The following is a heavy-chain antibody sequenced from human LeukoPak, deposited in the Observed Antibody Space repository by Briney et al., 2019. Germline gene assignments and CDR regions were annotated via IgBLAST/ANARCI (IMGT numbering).Heavy chain of an antibody. CDR2: LIPNFGTA. D-gene: IGHD4-17*01. CDR3: ARVRVSGVDFGDYDEVF. V-gene: IGHV1-69*13. J-gene: IGHJ4*02. Sequence: SVKVSCKASGGTFSTYATTWVRQAPGQGLEWMGGLIPNFGTARGAQKFQGRVTITADESTSTAYMELSSLRSEDTAVYYCARVRVSGVDFGDYDEVFWGQGTLVTVSS. CDR1: GGTFSTYA.